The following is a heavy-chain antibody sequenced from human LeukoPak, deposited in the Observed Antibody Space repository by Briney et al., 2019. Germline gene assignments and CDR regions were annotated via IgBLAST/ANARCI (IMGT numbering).Heavy chain of an antibody. CDR1: GFTFSPYT. CDR3: ARITMVRGVPRGYGLDV. V-gene: IGHV3-21*01. J-gene: IGHJ6*02. Sequence: GGSLRLSCAASGFTFSPYTMNWVRQAPGKGLEWVSSISSSGTYIYYADSVKGRFTISRDNAKNSLSLQVNSLRAEDTAVYYCARITMVRGVPRGYGLDVWGQGTTVTVSS. CDR2: ISSSGTYI. D-gene: IGHD3-10*01.